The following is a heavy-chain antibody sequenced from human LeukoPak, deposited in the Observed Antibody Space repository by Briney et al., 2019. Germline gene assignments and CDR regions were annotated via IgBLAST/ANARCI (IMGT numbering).Heavy chain of an antibody. J-gene: IGHJ4*02. CDR1: GYTFTGYY. Sequence: ASVKVSCKASGYTFTGYYLHWVRQAPGQGLEWMGWINPNSGGTNYAQKFQGRVTMTRDTSISTAYMEQSSLRSEDTVVYCCARAYTAIVIDYWGEGTLVTVSS. V-gene: IGHV1-2*02. D-gene: IGHD5-18*01. CDR3: ARAYTAIVIDY. CDR2: INPNSGGT.